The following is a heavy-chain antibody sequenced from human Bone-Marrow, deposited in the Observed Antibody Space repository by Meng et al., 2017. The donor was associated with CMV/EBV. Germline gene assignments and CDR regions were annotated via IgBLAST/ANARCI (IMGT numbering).Heavy chain of an antibody. Sequence: ASVKVSCKASGYTFTSYDINWVRQTTGQGLEWMGWMNPNIGTTGYAQKFQGRVTMTRDTSTSTAYMDRSSLGSDETAVYYCARSVTIFGVVITKFDYWGQGTLVTVSS. CDR1: GYTFTSYD. CDR2: MNPNIGTT. D-gene: IGHD3-3*01. CDR3: ARSVTIFGVVITKFDY. J-gene: IGHJ4*02. V-gene: IGHV1-8*01.